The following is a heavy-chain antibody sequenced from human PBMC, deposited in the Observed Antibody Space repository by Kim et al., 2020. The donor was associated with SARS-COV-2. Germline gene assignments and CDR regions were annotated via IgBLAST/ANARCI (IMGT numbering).Heavy chain of an antibody. V-gene: IGHV3-30*04. D-gene: IGHD2-15*01. CDR1: GFTFSSYA. CDR3: ARDRGYCSGGSCYPDDY. J-gene: IGHJ4*02. Sequence: GGSLRLSCAASGFTFSSYAMHWVRQAPGKGLEWVAVISYDGSNKYYADSVKGRFTISRDNSKNTLYLQMNSLRAEDTAVYYCARDRGYCSGGSCYPDDYWGQGTLVTVSS. CDR2: ISYDGSNK.